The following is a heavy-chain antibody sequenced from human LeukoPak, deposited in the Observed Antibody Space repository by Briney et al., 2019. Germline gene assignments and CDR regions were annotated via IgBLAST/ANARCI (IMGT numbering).Heavy chain of an antibody. CDR2: ISYDGSNK. J-gene: IGHJ4*02. CDR1: GFTFSSYA. CDR3: AREYYYDSIRYFDY. D-gene: IGHD3-22*01. Sequence: PGKSLRLSCAASGFTFSSYAMHWVRQAPGKGLEWVAVISYDGSNKYYADSVKGRFTISRDNSKNTLYLQMNSLRAEDTAVYYCAREYYYDSIRYFDYWGQGTLVTVSS. V-gene: IGHV3-30-3*01.